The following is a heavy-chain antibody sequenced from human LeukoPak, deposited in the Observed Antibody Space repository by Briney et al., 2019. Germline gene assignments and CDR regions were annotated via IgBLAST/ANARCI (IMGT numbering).Heavy chain of an antibody. V-gene: IGHV3-15*01. CDR3: ATDFYDST. D-gene: IGHD3-22*01. J-gene: IGHJ5*02. CDR1: GFTFSNAW. Sequence: GGSLRLSCTASGFTFSNAWMSWVRQAPGKGLEWVGRIRSNSDGGTIDYAAPVKGRFTLSRDDSKTTLYLQMNSLQTEDTAVYYCATDFYDSTWGQGTLVTVSS. CDR2: IRSNSDGGTI.